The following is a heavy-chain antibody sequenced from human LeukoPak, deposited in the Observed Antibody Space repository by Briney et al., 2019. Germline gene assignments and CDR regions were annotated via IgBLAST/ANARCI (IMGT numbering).Heavy chain of an antibody. CDR2: IYTSGST. CDR3: ARASYYYGSGSYYNEEYYFDY. D-gene: IGHD3-10*01. Sequence: SQTLSLTCTVSGGSISSGSYYWSWIRQPAGKGLEWIGRIYTSGSTNYNPSLKSRVTISVDKSKNQFSLKLSSVTAADTAVYYCARASYYYGSGSYYNEEYYFDYWGQGTLVTVSS. V-gene: IGHV4-61*02. CDR1: GGSISSGSYY. J-gene: IGHJ4*02.